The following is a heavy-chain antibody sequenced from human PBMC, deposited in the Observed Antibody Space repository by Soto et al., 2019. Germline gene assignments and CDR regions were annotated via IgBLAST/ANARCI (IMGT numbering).Heavy chain of an antibody. D-gene: IGHD6-6*01. CDR2: ISAYNGNT. CDR3: ARDPSIAAPYYYYYGMDV. J-gene: IGHJ6*02. Sequence: GASVKVSCKASGYTFTSYGISWVRQAPGQGLEWMGWISAYNGNTNYAQKLQGRVTMTTDTSTSTAYMELRSLRSDDTAVHYCARDPSIAAPYYYYYGMDVWGQGTTVTVSS. V-gene: IGHV1-18*04. CDR1: GYTFTSYG.